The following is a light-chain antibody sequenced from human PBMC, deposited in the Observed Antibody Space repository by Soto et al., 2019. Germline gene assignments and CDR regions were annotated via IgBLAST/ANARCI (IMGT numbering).Light chain of an antibody. CDR1: SSDVGGYSY. Sequence: QSALTQPASVSGSPGQSITISCTGTSSDVGGYSYVSWYQQHPGDAPKLMIFHVTNRPSGVSDRFSGSKSGNTASLTISVLQAEDEADYYCSSYTSSTAYIFGTGTKLTVL. V-gene: IGLV2-14*03. CDR2: HVT. CDR3: SSYTSSTAYI. J-gene: IGLJ1*01.